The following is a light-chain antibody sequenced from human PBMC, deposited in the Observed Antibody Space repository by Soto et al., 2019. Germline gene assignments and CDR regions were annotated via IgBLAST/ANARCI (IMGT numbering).Light chain of an antibody. V-gene: IGKV3-20*01. CDR1: QSLSGGY. CDR2: SAS. CDR3: QQNGSLPIT. J-gene: IGKJ5*01. Sequence: EIMLTQSPGTLSLSPGERATLSCRASQSLSGGYLVWFQQKPGQTPRLLIYSASNRATDIPDRFSGSGSGTDVTLTISRLEPEDFVVYYCQQNGSLPITFGQGTRLEIK.